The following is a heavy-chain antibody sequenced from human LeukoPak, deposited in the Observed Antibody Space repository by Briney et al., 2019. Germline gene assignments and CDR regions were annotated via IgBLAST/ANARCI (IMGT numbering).Heavy chain of an antibody. Sequence: GSLRLSCAASGFTSSSYWMHWVRQVPGKGLEWVSHITSDVTSTRYADSVKGRFTVFRDNAKNTLYLQMNSLKAEDTAVYYCTRDRGGSFDYWGQGTLVTVSS. CDR1: GFTSSSYW. CDR2: ITSDVTST. D-gene: IGHD3-16*01. V-gene: IGHV3-74*01. J-gene: IGHJ4*02. CDR3: TRDRGGSFDY.